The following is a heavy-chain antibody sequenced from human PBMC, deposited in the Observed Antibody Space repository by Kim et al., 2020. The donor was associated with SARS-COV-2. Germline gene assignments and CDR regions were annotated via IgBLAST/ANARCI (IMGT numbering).Heavy chain of an antibody. V-gene: IGHV3-30*01. Sequence: GGSLRLSCAASGFTFRSYSMNWIRQGPGKGLEWVAFISYDGSIEHYEDSVKGRFSISRDISKNTLYLEMNSLRAEDTAVYYCAKVGSPGGTKNWFDSWGQGTLVTVSS. CDR3: AKVGSPGGTKNWFDS. CDR1: GFTFRSYS. CDR2: ISYDGSIE. D-gene: IGHD2-15*01. J-gene: IGHJ5*01.